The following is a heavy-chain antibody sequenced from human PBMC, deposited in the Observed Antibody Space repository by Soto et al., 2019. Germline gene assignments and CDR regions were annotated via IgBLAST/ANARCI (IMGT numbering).Heavy chain of an antibody. CDR2: IYYSGST. J-gene: IGHJ4*02. D-gene: IGHD2-15*01. Sequence: QVQLQESGPGLVKPSQTLSLTCTVSGGSISSGGYYWSWIRQHLGKGLEWIGYIYYSGSTYYNPTLKSRVTISVDTSKNQFSLKLSSVTAADTAVYYCARDRECSGGTCYNYFDYWGQGTLVTVSS. V-gene: IGHV4-31*03. CDR1: GGSISSGGYY. CDR3: ARDRECSGGTCYNYFDY.